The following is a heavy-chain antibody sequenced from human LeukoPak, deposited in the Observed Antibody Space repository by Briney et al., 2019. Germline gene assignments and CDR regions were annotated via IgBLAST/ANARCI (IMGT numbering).Heavy chain of an antibody. CDR2: IYYSGNT. J-gene: IGHJ3*02. V-gene: IGHV4-59*11. CDR1: GDSIRTHY. D-gene: IGHD2-8*01. CDR3: ARGGAVYYDAFDI. Sequence: KSSETLSLTCTVSGDSIRTHYWSWLPQPPGKGLEWMGHIYYSGNTHDNPSLKSRVTLSLDRYNNQFSLNLSSVDAEDTGVYYCARGGAVYYDAFDIWGRGTMVSVSS.